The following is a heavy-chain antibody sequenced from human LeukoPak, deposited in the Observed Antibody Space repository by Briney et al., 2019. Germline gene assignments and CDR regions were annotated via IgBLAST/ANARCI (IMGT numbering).Heavy chain of an antibody. Sequence: SETLSLTCTVSGGSISSSSNYWGWVRQPPGEGLEWIGTIYYSGSTYYNPSLKSRVTISVDTSKNQFSLKLSSVTAADTAVYYCARDDLWFGDHGPTQDYWGQGTLVTVSS. V-gene: IGHV4-39*07. D-gene: IGHD3-10*01. CDR1: GGSISSSSNY. CDR3: ARDDLWFGDHGPTQDY. J-gene: IGHJ4*02. CDR2: IYYSGST.